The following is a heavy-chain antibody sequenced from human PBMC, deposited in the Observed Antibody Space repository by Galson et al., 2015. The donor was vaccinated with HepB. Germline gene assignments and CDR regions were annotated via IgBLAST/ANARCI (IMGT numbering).Heavy chain of an antibody. CDR2: FDPEDGET. D-gene: IGHD1-26*01. CDR3: AAQVGATHFSCFDY. V-gene: IGHV1-24*01. CDR1: GYTLTELS. J-gene: IGHJ4*02. Sequence: SVKVSCKVSGYTLTELSMHWVRQAPGKGLEWMGGFDPEDGETIYAQKFQGRVTMTEDTSTDTAYMELSSLRSEDTAVYYCAAQVGATHFSCFDYWGQGTLVTVSS.